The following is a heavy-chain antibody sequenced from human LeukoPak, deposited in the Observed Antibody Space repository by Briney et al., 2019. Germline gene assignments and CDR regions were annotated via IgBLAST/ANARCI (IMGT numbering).Heavy chain of an antibody. V-gene: IGHV4-30-2*01. CDR1: GASISSGAYS. Sequence: SETLSLTCVVSGASISSGAYSWSWIRQPPGKGLEWIGYTHRGGGTYYNPSLKSRVSISVGRSNNQFSLRLTSVTAADTAVYYCARAAIGYCSGGNCYPEYFQDWGQGTLVTVSS. J-gene: IGHJ1*01. D-gene: IGHD2-15*01. CDR3: ARAAIGYCSGGNCYPEYFQD. CDR2: THRGGGT.